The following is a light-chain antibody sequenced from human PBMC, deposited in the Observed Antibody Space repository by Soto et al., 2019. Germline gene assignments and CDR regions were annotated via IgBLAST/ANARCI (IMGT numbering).Light chain of an antibody. J-gene: IGKJ2*01. CDR2: AAS. CDR1: QVISNY. CDR3: QQYDTPPYN. Sequence: DIQMTQSPPSLSASVGDRVTITCRASQVISNYLAWFQQKPGKAPKSLIYAASNLQSGVPSRFSGSVSGTDLTLILGNLQPEDFATYYCQQYDTPPYNFGEGTKLEIK. V-gene: IGKV1-16*01.